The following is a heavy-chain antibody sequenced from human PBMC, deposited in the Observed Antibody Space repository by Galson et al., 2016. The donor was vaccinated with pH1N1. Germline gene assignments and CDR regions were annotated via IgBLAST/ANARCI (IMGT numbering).Heavy chain of an antibody. CDR1: GFTFSHYA. D-gene: IGHD4-17*01. J-gene: IGHJ5*02. V-gene: IGHV3-30-3*01. CDR2: ISYVESNK. CDR3: ARDHVYGDYFERFFDL. Sequence: SLRLSCAASGFTFSHYAMHWVRQAPGKGLEWVAVISYVESNKDYADSVKGRFTVSRDNSKNTRYLQMNSLRAEDTALYYCARDHVYGDYFERFFDLWGQGTLVTVSS.